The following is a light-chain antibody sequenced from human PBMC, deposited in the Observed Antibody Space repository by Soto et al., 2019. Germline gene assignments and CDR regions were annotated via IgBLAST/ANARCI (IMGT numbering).Light chain of an antibody. Sequence: QSVLTQPPSASGTPGQRVNISCSGSSSNIGGTNYAYWYQQLPGAAPKLLMHSNNLRPSGVPERISGSKSGTSASLAISGLRSEDEAVYYCASWDDRLGAVIFGGGTKVTVL. V-gene: IGLV1-47*02. CDR1: SSNIGGTNY. CDR3: ASWDDRLGAVI. J-gene: IGLJ2*01. CDR2: SNN.